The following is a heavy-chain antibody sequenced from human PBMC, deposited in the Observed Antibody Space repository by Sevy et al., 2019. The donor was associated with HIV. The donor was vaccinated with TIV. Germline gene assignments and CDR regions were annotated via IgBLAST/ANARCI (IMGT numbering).Heavy chain of an antibody. Sequence: ASVKVSSKASGYTFTSFDINWVRQATGQGLEWMGWMRPNSGNTGCEQKFQGRVTMTRNTSISTAYMELSSLRSEDTAVYYCARGRLTGIGFDYWGQGTLVTVSS. D-gene: IGHD7-27*01. J-gene: IGHJ4*02. CDR1: GYTFTSFD. CDR2: MRPNSGNT. V-gene: IGHV1-8*01. CDR3: ARGRLTGIGFDY.